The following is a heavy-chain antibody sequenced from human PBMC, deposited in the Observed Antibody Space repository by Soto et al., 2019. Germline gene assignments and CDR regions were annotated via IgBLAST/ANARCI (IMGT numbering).Heavy chain of an antibody. Sequence: GGSLRLSCAASGFTFSSYAMHWVRQAPGKGLEWVAVISYDGSNKYYADSVKGRFTISRDNSKNTLYLQMNSLRAEDTAVYYCAREGGRGYDPNYYYGMDVWGQGTTVTVSS. V-gene: IGHV3-30-3*01. CDR2: ISYDGSNK. CDR3: AREGGRGYDPNYYYGMDV. CDR1: GFTFSSYA. D-gene: IGHD5-12*01. J-gene: IGHJ6*02.